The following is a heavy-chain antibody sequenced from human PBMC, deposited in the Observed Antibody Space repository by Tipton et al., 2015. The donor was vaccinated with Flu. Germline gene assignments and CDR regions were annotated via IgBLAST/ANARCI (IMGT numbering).Heavy chain of an antibody. Sequence: TLSLTCTVSGGSFSSFSYYWGWIRQPPGKGLEWIGSIYYSGSTYYNPSLKSRVTISIDTSKNQFSLKLSSVTAADTAVYYCTRHNTNGGMVVADFDSWGQGTLVTVSS. J-gene: IGHJ4*02. D-gene: IGHD3-16*01. CDR2: IYYSGST. CDR1: GGSFSSFSYY. CDR3: TRHNTNGGMVVADFDS. V-gene: IGHV4-39*01.